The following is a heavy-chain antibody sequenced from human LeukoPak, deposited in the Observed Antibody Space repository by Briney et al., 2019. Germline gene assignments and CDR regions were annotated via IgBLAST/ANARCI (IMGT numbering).Heavy chain of an antibody. V-gene: IGHV3-7*01. CDR3: ARDKEKGGSGSKFDY. Sequence: PGGSLRLSCAASGFTFSSYWMSWVRQAPGKGLEWVANIEQDGSEKNYLDSVKGRFTISRDNAKNSLYLQMNSLRAEDTAVDYCARDKEKGGSGSKFDYWGQGTLVTVSS. J-gene: IGHJ4*02. CDR2: IEQDGSEK. D-gene: IGHD3-10*01. CDR1: GFTFSSYW.